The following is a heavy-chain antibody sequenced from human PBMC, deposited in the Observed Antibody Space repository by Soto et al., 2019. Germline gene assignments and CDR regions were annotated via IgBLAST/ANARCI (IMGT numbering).Heavy chain of an antibody. CDR3: ARGERGGFDI. CDR1: GFTFSYYG. D-gene: IGHD1-26*01. Sequence: PGGSLRLSCEASGFTFSYYGMHWVRQVPGKGLVWVSHIHSDGTTTTYADSVKGRFTISRDNAKNSLYLQMNSLRAEDTAVYYCARGERGGFDIWGQGTKVTV. V-gene: IGHV3-74*01. CDR2: IHSDGTTT. J-gene: IGHJ3*02.